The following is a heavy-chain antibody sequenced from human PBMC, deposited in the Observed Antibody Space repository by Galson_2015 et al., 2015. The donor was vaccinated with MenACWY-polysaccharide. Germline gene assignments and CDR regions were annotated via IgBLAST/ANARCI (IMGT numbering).Heavy chain of an antibody. CDR2: INTNTGNP. CDR1: GYTFNTYA. CDR3: ARDPKHKPTTVPTGRFDY. V-gene: IGHV7-4-1*02. D-gene: IGHD4-17*01. Sequence: SVKVSCKASGYTFNTYAMNWVRQAPGQGLEWVGGINTNTGNPTYAQGFTGRFVFSLDASVSTAYLQISSLKAEDTAVYYCARDPKHKPTTVPTGRFDYWGQGTLVTVSS. J-gene: IGHJ4*02.